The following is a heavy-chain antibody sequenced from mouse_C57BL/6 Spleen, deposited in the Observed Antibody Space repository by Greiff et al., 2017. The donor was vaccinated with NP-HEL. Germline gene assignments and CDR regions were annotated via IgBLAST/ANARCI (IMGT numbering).Heavy chain of an antibody. V-gene: IGHV1-76*01. CDR3: ARSYDGYYLYAMDY. J-gene: IGHJ4*01. CDR2: IYPGSGNT. D-gene: IGHD2-3*01. CDR1: GYTFTDYY. Sequence: VQLQQSGAELVRPGASVKLSCKASGYTFTDYYINWVKQRPGQGLEWIARIYPGSGNTYYNEKFKGKATLTAEKSSSTAYMQLSSLTSEDSAVYFCARSYDGYYLYAMDYWGQGTSVTVSS.